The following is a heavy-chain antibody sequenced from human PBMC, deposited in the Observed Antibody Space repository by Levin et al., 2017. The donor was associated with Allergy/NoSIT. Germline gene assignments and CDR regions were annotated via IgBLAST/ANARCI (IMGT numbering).Heavy chain of an antibody. CDR2: IRSKAYGGTT. J-gene: IGHJ4*02. V-gene: IGHV3-49*03. CDR3: TRENELLWFSD. Sequence: GESLKISCTASGFTFGDYAMSWFRQAPGKGLEWVGFIRSKAYGGTTEYAASVKGRFTISRDDSKSIAYLQMNSLKTEDTAVYYCTRENELLWFSDWGQGTLVTVSS. CDR1: GFTFGDYA. D-gene: IGHD3-10*01.